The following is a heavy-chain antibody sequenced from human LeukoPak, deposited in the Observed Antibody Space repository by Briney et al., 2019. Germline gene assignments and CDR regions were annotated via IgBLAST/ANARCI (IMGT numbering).Heavy chain of an antibody. CDR3: VKDSHPRTLLWFGEYRFDP. CDR2: ISSSGSTI. J-gene: IGHJ5*02. Sequence: GGSLRLSCAASGFTFSSYEMNWVRQAPGKGLEWVSYISSSGSTIYYADSVKGRFTISRNNAKNSLYLQMNSLRAEDTAVYYCVKDSHPRTLLWFGEYRFDPWGQGTLVTVSS. CDR1: GFTFSSYE. V-gene: IGHV3-48*03. D-gene: IGHD3-10*01.